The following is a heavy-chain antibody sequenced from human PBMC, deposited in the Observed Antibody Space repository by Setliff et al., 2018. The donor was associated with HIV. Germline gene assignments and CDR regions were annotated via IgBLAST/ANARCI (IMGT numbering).Heavy chain of an antibody. V-gene: IGHV4-4*09. Sequence: SETLSLTCTVSGASISSYSWSWIRQSPGKRLEWIGYIHSYGSTNYNPSLKSRVTISVDTSKNQFSLKLTSVTAADTAVYYCARWSDDILTGYYKTFDYWGQGTLVTVSS. J-gene: IGHJ4*02. CDR2: IHSYGST. D-gene: IGHD3-9*01. CDR3: ARWSDDILTGYYKTFDY. CDR1: GASISSYS.